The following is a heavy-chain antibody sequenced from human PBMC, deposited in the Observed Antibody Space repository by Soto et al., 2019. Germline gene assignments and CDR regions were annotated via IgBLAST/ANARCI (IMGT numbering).Heavy chain of an antibody. CDR2: IYYSGST. J-gene: IGHJ4*02. Sequence: QVQLQESGPGLVKPSETLSLTCTVSGGSISSYYWSWIRQPPGKGLEWIGYIYYSGSTNYNPSLKSRVTISVDTSKTQFSLKLSSVTAADTAVYYCARDRGIAARPGFFDYWGQGTLVTVSS. V-gene: IGHV4-59*01. CDR3: ARDRGIAARPGFFDY. CDR1: GGSISSYY. D-gene: IGHD6-6*01.